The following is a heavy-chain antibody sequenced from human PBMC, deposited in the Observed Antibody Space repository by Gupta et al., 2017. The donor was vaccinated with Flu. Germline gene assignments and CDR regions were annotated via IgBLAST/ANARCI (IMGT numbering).Heavy chain of an antibody. CDR3: ARVYCSSTSCYPYYMDV. Sequence: EVQLLESGGGLVQHGGSLSISCAASGFTFSSYAMRWIGQATGKGLRWVSAISVSGCSTSYADSLKGRFTISRDNSKNTLYLQMNSLRAEDTAVYYCARVYCSSTSCYPYYMDVCGKGTTVTVSS. CDR2: ISVSGCST. CDR1: GFTFSSYA. D-gene: IGHD2-2*01. V-gene: IGHV3-23*01. J-gene: IGHJ6*03.